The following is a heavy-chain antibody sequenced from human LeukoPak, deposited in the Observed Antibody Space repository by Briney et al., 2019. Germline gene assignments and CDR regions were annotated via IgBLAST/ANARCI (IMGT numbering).Heavy chain of an antibody. CDR1: GLTFNINN. J-gene: IGHJ4*02. CDR2: ISSSSSSI. CDR3: ARDGYCSGGSCFDY. V-gene: IGHV3-48*04. D-gene: IGHD2-15*01. Sequence: GGSLSLSCAAPGLTFNINNMNWSGQAPGKGLGWVYSISSSSSSIYYADSVKGRFTISRDNAKNSLYLQMNTLRAEDTAVYYCARDGYCSGGSCFDYWGQGTLVTVSS.